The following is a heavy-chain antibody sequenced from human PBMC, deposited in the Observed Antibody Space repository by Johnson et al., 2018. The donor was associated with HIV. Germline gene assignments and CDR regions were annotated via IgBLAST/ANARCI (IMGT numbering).Heavy chain of an antibody. CDR2: ITWNGVST. J-gene: IGHJ3*01. D-gene: IGHD3-10*01. V-gene: IGHV3-20*04. CDR1: GFTFDDYG. CDR3: AKGMGLSIGELSDAFHF. Sequence: VQLVESGGGVVRPGGSLRLSCAASGFTFDDYGMSWVRQAPGKGLEWVSGITWNGVSTGYADSVQGRFPISRDNSKNTLNLQMNSLRPEDTAVYYCAKGMGLSIGELSDAFHFWGLGTVVTVSS.